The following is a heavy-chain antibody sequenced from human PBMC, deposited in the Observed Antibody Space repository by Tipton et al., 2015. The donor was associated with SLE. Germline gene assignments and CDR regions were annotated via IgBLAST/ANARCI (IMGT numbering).Heavy chain of an antibody. V-gene: IGHV4-34*01. CDR2: INHSGST. Sequence: TLSLTCSVYGGSFSGYYWSWIRQPPGKGLEWIGEINHSGSTNYNPSLKSRVTISIDTSKNQLSLKLSSVTAADTAIYYCARSKHDFWSGLDYWGQGTLVTVSS. J-gene: IGHJ4*02. CDR3: ARSKHDFWSGLDY. CDR1: GGSFSGYY. D-gene: IGHD3-3*01.